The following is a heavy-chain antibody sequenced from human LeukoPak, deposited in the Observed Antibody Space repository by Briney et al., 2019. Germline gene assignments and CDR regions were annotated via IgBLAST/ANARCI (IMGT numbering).Heavy chain of an antibody. CDR1: GGTFSSSV. J-gene: IGHJ6*03. D-gene: IGHD1-7*01. CDR2: IIPIYTTT. Sequence: GASVKVSCKASGGTFSSSVISWVRQAPGQGLEWMGGIIPIYTTTNYAQKFQGRVTITTDESTSTVYMELSSLRSEDTAVYYCARDGSRDLTGAMTANYYYYMDVWGRGTTVTVSS. V-gene: IGHV1-69*05. CDR3: ARDGSRDLTGAMTANYYYYMDV.